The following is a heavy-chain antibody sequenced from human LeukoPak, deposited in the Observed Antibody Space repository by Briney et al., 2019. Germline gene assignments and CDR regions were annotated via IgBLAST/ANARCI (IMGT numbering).Heavy chain of an antibody. D-gene: IGHD5-24*01. CDR1: GFTFDDYG. CDR2: INWNGGRA. Sequence: GGSLRLSCAASGFTFDDYGMSWVRQAPGKGLEWVSGINWNGGRAGHADSVKGRFTISRDNAKNSLYLQMNSLRAEDTAVYYCARGSSEGDGYVYYFDYWGQGTLVTVSS. J-gene: IGHJ4*02. CDR3: ARGSSEGDGYVYYFDY. V-gene: IGHV3-20*04.